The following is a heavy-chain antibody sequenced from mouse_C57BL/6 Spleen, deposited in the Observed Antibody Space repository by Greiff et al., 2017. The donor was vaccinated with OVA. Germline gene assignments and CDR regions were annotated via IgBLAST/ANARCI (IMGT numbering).Heavy chain of an antibody. Sequence: VQLQQSGPGLVAPSQSLSITCTVSGFSLTSYGVDWVRQPPGKGLEWLGVIWGGGSTNYNSAPMPRLSISKDNSKSQVFLKMNSLQTDDTAMYYCAKHDYDRDYAMDYWGQGTSVTVSS. CDR1: GFSLTSYG. V-gene: IGHV2-9*01. CDR2: IWGGGST. D-gene: IGHD2-4*01. J-gene: IGHJ4*01. CDR3: AKHDYDRDYAMDY.